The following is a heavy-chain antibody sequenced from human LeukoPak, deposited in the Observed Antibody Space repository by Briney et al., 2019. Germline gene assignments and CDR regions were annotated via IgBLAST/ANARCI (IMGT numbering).Heavy chain of an antibody. V-gene: IGHV4-34*01. CDR2: INHAGIT. J-gene: IGHJ5*02. CDR3: ARTRMVGAPRVWFDP. CDR1: GGSVSGYY. Sequence: PSETLSLTCAVYGGSVSGYYWSWIRQPPGKGLEWIGEINHAGITSYNPSLRSRATMSVDTSKNQFSLNLSSVTAADTAVYYCARTRMVGAPRVWFDPWGQGSLVTVSS. D-gene: IGHD1-26*01.